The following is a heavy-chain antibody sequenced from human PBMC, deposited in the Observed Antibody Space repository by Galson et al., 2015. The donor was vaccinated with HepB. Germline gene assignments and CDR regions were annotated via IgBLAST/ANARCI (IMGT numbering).Heavy chain of an antibody. Sequence: PALVKPTQTLTLTCTFSGFSLSTNGMCVSWIRQPPGKALEWLARIDWDGDKYYSTSLKTRLTISKDTSKNQVVLTMTNMDPVDTATYYCARVNYDVLTGYPDGFDIWGQGTMVTVPS. J-gene: IGHJ3*02. CDR2: IDWDGDK. CDR1: GFSLSTNGMC. CDR3: ARVNYDVLTGYPDGFDI. V-gene: IGHV2-70*11. D-gene: IGHD3-9*01.